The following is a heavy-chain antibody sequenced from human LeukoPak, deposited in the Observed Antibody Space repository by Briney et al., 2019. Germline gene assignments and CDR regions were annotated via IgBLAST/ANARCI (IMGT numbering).Heavy chain of an antibody. CDR1: GFTFSDYY. D-gene: IGHD3-22*01. CDR2: ISSSGSTI. CDR3: ARYYDSGGYYFVYYYYMDV. J-gene: IGHJ6*03. Sequence: PGGSLRLSCAASGFTFSDYYMSWIRQAPGKGLEWVSYISSSGSTIYYADSVKGRFTISRDNAKNSLYLQMNSLRAEDTAVYYCARYYDSGGYYFVYYYYMDVWGKGTTVTVSS. V-gene: IGHV3-11*04.